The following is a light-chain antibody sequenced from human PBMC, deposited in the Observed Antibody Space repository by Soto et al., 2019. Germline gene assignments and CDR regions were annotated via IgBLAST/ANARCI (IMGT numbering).Light chain of an antibody. CDR1: QSVSSY. CDR3: QQRSNWPLT. V-gene: IGKV3-11*01. J-gene: IGKJ4*01. CDR2: DAS. Sequence: EIVLTQSPATLSLSPGERATLSCRASQSVSSYLAWYQQKPGQAPWRLIYDASNRATGIPARFSGSGSGTDLTLTISSLEAEDFAVYCCQQRSNWPLTFGGGTKVESK.